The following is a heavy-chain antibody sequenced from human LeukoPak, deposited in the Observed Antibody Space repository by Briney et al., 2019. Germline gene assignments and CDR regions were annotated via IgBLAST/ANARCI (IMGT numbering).Heavy chain of an antibody. J-gene: IGHJ6*02. CDR3: ARGERYSSGWSNYYYGMDV. Sequence: ASVKVSCKASGYTFTSYDINWVRQATGQGLEWMGWMNPNSGNTGYAQKFQGRVTMTRNTSISTAYMELSSLRSEDTAVYYCARGERYSSGWSNYYYGMDVWGQGTTVTVSS. CDR2: MNPNSGNT. D-gene: IGHD6-19*01. CDR1: GYTFTSYD. V-gene: IGHV1-8*01.